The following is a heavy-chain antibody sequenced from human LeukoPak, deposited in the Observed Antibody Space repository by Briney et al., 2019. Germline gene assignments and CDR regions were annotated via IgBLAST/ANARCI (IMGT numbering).Heavy chain of an antibody. V-gene: IGHV4-59*01. CDR3: ARGGQLWQQRY. D-gene: IGHD5-18*01. CDR2: IYYSGST. Sequence: SETLSLTCTVSGGSISSYYWSWIRQPPGKGLEWIGYIYYSGSTNYNPSLKSRVTISVDTSKNQFSLKLSSVTAADTAVYYCARGGQLWQQRYWGQGTLVTVSS. J-gene: IGHJ4*02. CDR1: GGSISSYY.